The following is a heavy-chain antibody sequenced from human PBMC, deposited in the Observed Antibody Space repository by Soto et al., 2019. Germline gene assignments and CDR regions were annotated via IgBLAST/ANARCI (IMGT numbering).Heavy chain of an antibody. CDR2: ISAYNGNT. V-gene: IGHV1-18*04. Sequence: ASVKVSCKASGYTFTGYYMHWVRQAPGQGLEWMGWISAYNGNTNYAQKLQGRVTMTTDTSTSTAYMELRSLRSDDTAVYYCARVHDYYDSSGYYYVMGDYWGQGTLVTVSS. D-gene: IGHD3-22*01. J-gene: IGHJ4*02. CDR1: GYTFTGYY. CDR3: ARVHDYYDSSGYYYVMGDY.